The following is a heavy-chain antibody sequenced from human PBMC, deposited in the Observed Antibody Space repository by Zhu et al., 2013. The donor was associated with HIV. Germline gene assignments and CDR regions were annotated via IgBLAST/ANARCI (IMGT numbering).Heavy chain of an antibody. Sequence: EVQLVESGGGLVKPGGSLRLSCAASGFTFISYTMNWVRQAPGKGLEWVSSISTSGSYKYYADSVKGRFTISRDDARNSLYLQMNSLTADDTAVYYCARKYPVTVLWSFDLWGQGTMVTVSS. D-gene: IGHD2-21*02. CDR2: ISTSGSYK. J-gene: IGHJ3*01. CDR1: GFTFISYT. V-gene: IGHV3-21*01. CDR3: ARKYPVTVLWSFDL.